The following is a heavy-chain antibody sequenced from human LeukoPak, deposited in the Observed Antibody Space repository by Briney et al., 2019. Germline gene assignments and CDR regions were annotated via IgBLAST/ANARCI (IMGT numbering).Heavy chain of an antibody. CDR1: GFTFGDYA. V-gene: IGHV3-49*04. CDR3: TRSDDYYDSSGYYY. D-gene: IGHD3-22*01. CDR2: IRSKAYGGTT. J-gene: IGHJ4*02. Sequence: AGGSLRLSCTASGFTFGDYAMSWVRQAPGKGLEWVGFIRSKAYGGTTEYAASVKGRFTISRDDSKSIAYLQMNSLKTEDTAVYYCTRSDDYYDSSGYYYPGQGTLVTVSS.